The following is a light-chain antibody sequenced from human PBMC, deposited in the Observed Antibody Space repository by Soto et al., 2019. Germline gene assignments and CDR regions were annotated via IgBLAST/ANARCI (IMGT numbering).Light chain of an antibody. CDR1: QGISYS. CDR2: IAS. Sequence: VIWVTQSPSLLSASIGDRVTISCRVSQGISYSLAWYQQKPGKAPKLLIYIASTLQSGVPSRFSGSGSGTDFNLTISYLQSEDFATYYCQQYDSFPYTFGQGTELEIK. CDR3: QQYDSFPYT. J-gene: IGKJ2*01. V-gene: IGKV1D-8*01.